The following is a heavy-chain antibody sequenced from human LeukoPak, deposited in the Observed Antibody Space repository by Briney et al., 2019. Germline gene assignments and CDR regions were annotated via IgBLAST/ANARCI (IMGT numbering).Heavy chain of an antibody. CDR1: GGTFSSYA. CDR3: ARGRHITVFGVVTLPPDY. CDR2: IIPIFGTA. Sequence: SVKVSCKASGGTFSSYAISWVRQAPGQGLEWMGGIIPIFGTANYAQKFQGRVTITADESTSTAYMELSSLRSEDTAVYYCARGRHITVFGVVTLPPDYWGQGTLVTVSS. V-gene: IGHV1-69*01. D-gene: IGHD3-3*01. J-gene: IGHJ4*02.